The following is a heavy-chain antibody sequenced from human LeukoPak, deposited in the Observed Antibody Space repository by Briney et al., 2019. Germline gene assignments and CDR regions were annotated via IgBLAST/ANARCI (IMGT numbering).Heavy chain of an antibody. J-gene: IGHJ6*02. CDR2: IYYSGST. CDR3: ARAFQGYSYGLYYYYGMDV. V-gene: IGHV4-59*01. CDR1: GGSISSYY. D-gene: IGHD5-18*01. Sequence: SETLSLTCTVSGGSISSYYWSWIRQPPGKGLEWIGYIYYSGSTNYNPSLKSRVTISVDTSKNQFSLKLGSVTAADTAVYYCARAFQGYSYGLYYYYGMDVWGQGTTVTVSS.